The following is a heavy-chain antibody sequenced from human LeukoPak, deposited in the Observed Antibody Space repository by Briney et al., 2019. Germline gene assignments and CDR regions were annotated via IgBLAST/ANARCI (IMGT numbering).Heavy chain of an antibody. CDR3: TTKVIRGNSGDDYDD. V-gene: IGHV3-30*03. J-gene: IGHJ4*02. CDR1: GVTFSSYG. CDR2: ISSDGNDK. Sequence: GGSLRLSCAASGVTFSSYGMHWVRQAPGKGLEWVALISSDGNDKLYGDSVKGRFTISRDDSKSTLYLQMNSLRAEDTAVYHCTTKVIRGNSGDDYDDWGQGTLVTVSS. D-gene: IGHD5-12*01.